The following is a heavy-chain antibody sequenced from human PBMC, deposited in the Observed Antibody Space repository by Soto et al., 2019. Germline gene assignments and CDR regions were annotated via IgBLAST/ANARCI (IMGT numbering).Heavy chain of an antibody. J-gene: IGHJ5*02. CDR2: IYHSGST. CDR3: ARGAQSGDWFDP. Sequence: PSETLSLTCNVSGGSISSGGYYWSWIRQHPGKGLEWIGYIYHSGSTYYNPSLKSRVTISVDTSKNQFSLKLSSVTAADTAVYYGARGAQSGDWFDPWGQGTLVTVSS. CDR1: GGSISSGGYY. V-gene: IGHV4-31*03. D-gene: IGHD6-25*01.